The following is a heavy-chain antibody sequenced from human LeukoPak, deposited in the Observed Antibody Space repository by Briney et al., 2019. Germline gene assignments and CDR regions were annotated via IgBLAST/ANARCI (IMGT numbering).Heavy chain of an antibody. D-gene: IGHD5-18*01. CDR2: ISAYNGNT. CDR1: GYTFTSYG. Sequence: SSVKVSCKASGYTFTSYGISWVRQAPGQGLEWMGWISAYNGNTNYAQKLQCRVTMTTDTSTSTAYMELRSLRSDDTAVYYCARVAGYSYAQYNWFDPWGQGTLVTVSS. V-gene: IGHV1-18*01. CDR3: ARVAGYSYAQYNWFDP. J-gene: IGHJ5*02.